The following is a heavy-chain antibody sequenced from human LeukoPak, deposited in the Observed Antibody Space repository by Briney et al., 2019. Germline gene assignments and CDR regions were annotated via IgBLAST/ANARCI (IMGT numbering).Heavy chain of an antibody. CDR3: AKDGDCSSTSCYQLDY. V-gene: IGHV3-30*02. J-gene: IGHJ4*02. CDR2: IRYDGSNK. D-gene: IGHD2-2*03. CDR1: GFTFSSYG. Sequence: GGSLRLSCAASGFTFSSYGMHWVRQAPGKGLEWVGFIRYDGSNKYYADSVKGRFTISRDNSKNTLYLQMNSLRAEDTAVYYCAKDGDCSSTSCYQLDYWGQGTLVTVSS.